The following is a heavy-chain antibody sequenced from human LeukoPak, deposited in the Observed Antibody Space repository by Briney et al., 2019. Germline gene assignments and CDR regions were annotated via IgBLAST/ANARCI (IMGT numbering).Heavy chain of an antibody. CDR2: IIPIFGTA. V-gene: IGHV1-69*13. CDR3: ARGLRSRINWDTFDY. J-gene: IGHJ4*02. D-gene: IGHD1/OR15-1a*01. CDR1: GGTFSSYA. Sequence: SVKVSCKASGGTFSSYAISWVRQAPGQGLEWMGGIIPIFGTANYAQKFQGRVTITADESTSTAYMELSSLRSEDTAVYYCARGLRSRINWDTFDYWGQGTLVTVSS.